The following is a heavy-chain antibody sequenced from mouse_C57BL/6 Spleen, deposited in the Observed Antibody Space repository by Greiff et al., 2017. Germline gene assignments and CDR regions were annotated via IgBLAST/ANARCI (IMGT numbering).Heavy chain of an antibody. CDR2: LYPGDGDT. V-gene: IGHV1-82*01. J-gene: IGHJ1*03. CDR3: ASPPYYYGSSYWYFDV. D-gene: IGHD1-1*01. CDR1: GYAFSSSW. Sequence: VQGVESGPELVKPGASVKISCKASGYAFSSSWMNWVKQRPGKGLEWIGRLYPGDGDTNYNGKFKGKATLTADKSSSTAYMQLSSLTSEDSAVYFCASPPYYYGSSYWYFDVWGTGTTVTVSS.